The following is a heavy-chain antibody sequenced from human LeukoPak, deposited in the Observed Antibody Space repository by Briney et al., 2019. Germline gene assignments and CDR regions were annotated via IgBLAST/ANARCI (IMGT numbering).Heavy chain of an antibody. D-gene: IGHD6-13*01. CDR1: GGSFSGYY. Sequence: SETLSLTCAVYGGSFSGYYWSWIRQPPGKGLEWIGEINHSGSTNYNPSLKSRVTISVDTSKNQFSLKLGSVTAADTAVYYCARTLWGSSWYFDAFDIWGQGTMVTVSS. J-gene: IGHJ3*02. CDR2: INHSGST. CDR3: ARTLWGSSWYFDAFDI. V-gene: IGHV4-34*01.